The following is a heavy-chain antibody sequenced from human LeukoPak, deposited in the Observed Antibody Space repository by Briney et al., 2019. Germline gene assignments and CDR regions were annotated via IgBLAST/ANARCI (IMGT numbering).Heavy chain of an antibody. CDR2: ISYDGSSK. CDR3: ARDGYYHDSSGYYYGIPDY. CDR1: GFTFSSYA. V-gene: IGHV3-30-3*01. Sequence: QPGRSLRLSCAASGFTFSSYAMHWVRQAPGKGLEWVAVISYDGSSKYYADSVKGRFTISRDNSKNTLYLQMNSLRAEDTAVYYCARDGYYHDSSGYYYGIPDYWGQGALVTVSS. D-gene: IGHD3-22*01. J-gene: IGHJ4*02.